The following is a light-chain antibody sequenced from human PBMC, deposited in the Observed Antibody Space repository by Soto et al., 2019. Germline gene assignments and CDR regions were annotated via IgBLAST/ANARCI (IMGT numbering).Light chain of an antibody. V-gene: IGLV7-46*01. CDR2: DTT. Sequence: QAVVTQEPSLTVSPGGTGTLTCGSSTGAVTSGHYPYWFQQKPGQAPRTLIYDTTNTHSWTPARFSGSLLGGKAALTLSGAQPEYEAEYYFLLSYSGPLVVFCGG. CDR3: LLSYSGPLVV. J-gene: IGLJ2*01. CDR1: TGAVTSGHY.